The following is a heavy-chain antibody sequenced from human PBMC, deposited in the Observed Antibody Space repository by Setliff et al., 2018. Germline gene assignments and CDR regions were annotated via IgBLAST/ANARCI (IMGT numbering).Heavy chain of an antibody. CDR1: GYSISSGCY. CDR2: LYHSGST. V-gene: IGHV4-38-2*02. D-gene: IGHD5-12*01. CDR3: VNRATCGSSGYDSFFDY. J-gene: IGHJ4*02. Sequence: SETLSLTCTVSGYSISSGCYWGWIRQPPGKGLEWIGSLYHSGSTHNNPSLKSRVTISTDTSKNHFSLKLSSVTAADTAVYYCVNRATCGSSGYDSFFDYWGQGMLVTVSS.